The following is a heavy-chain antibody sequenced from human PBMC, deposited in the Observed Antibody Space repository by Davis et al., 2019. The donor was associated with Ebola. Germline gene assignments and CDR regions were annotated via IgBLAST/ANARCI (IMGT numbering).Heavy chain of an antibody. D-gene: IGHD2-21*01. V-gene: IGHV3-33*02. CDR2: IWYDGSVK. CDR1: GVTVSANY. CDR3: ATRYSNSDGALDI. J-gene: IGHJ3*02. Sequence: GESLKISCAPSGVTVSANYMTWVRQAPGKGLEWVGLIWYDGSVKYYADSAKGRFTISRDNSKDTLFLQMTSLRVEDTAIYYCATRYSNSDGALDIWGQGTWVTVSS.